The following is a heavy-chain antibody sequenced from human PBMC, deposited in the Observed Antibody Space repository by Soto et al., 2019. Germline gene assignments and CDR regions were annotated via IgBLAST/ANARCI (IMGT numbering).Heavy chain of an antibody. CDR3: ARGPSIMITFGGVIVILSSSWFDP. Sequence: PSETLFRTWAVYGGSFSCYYWSGMRQPPGKGLEWIGEINHSGSTNYNPSLKSRVTISVDTSKNQFSLKLSSVTAADTAVYYCARGPSIMITFGGVIVILSSSWFDPWGQGTLVTVSS. CDR1: GGSFSCYY. V-gene: IGHV4-34*01. D-gene: IGHD3-16*02. J-gene: IGHJ5*02. CDR2: INHSGST.